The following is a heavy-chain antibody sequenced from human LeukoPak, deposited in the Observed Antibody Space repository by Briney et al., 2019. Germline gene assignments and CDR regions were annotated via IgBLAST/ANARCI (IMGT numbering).Heavy chain of an antibody. J-gene: IGHJ5*02. D-gene: IGHD6-13*01. CDR2: INHSGST. CDR1: GGSFSGYY. CDR3: ASMKRPSIAAAGRFDP. V-gene: IGHV4-34*01. Sequence: SETLSLTCAVYGGSFSGYYWSWIRQPPGKGLEWIGEINHSGSTNYNPSLKSRVTISVDTSKNQFSLKLSSVTAADTAVYYCASMKRPSIAAAGRFDPWGQGTLVTVSS.